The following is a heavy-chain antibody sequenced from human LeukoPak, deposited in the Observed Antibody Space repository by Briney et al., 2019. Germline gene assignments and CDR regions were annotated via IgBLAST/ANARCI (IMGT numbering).Heavy chain of an antibody. CDR3: ARGSGSEYCSSTSCPYFDY. V-gene: IGHV1-2*02. CDR1: GYTFTGYY. CDR2: INPNSGGT. D-gene: IGHD2-2*01. Sequence: GASVKVSCKASGYTFTGYYMHWVRQAPGQGLEWMGWINPNSGGTNYAQKFQGRVTMTRDTSISTAYMELSSLRSEDTAVYYCARGSGSEYCSSTSCPYFDYWGQGTLVTVSS. J-gene: IGHJ4*02.